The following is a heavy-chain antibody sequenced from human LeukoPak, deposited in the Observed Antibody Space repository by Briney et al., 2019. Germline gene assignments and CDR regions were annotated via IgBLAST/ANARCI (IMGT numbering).Heavy chain of an antibody. CDR2: ISAYNGNT. CDR1: GYTFTSYG. J-gene: IGHJ3*02. Sequence: GASVKVSCKASGYTFTSYGISWVRQAPGQGLEWMGWISAYNGNTNYAQKLQGRVTMTTDTSTSTAYMELRSLRSDDTAVYYCAREAIWFGELLQAFDIWGQGTMVTVSS. V-gene: IGHV1-18*04. CDR3: AREAIWFGELLQAFDI. D-gene: IGHD3-10*01.